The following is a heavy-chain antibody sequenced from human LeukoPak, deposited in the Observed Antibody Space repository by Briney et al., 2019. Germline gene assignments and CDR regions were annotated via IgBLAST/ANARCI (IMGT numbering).Heavy chain of an antibody. CDR1: GFTFSSYG. D-gene: IGHD3-10*01. CDR2: ISYDGSNK. V-gene: IGHV3-30*18. J-gene: IGHJ3*02. CDR3: AKDQYYYGSGSYSDDAFDI. Sequence: GRSLRLSCAASGFTFSSYGMNWVRQAPGKGLEWVAVISYDGSNKYYADSVKGRFTISRDNSKNTLYLQMNSLRAEDTAVYYCAKDQYYYGSGSYSDDAFDIWGQGTMVTVSS.